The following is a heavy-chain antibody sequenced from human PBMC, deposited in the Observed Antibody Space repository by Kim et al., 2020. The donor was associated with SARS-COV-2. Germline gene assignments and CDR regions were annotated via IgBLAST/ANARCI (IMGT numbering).Heavy chain of an antibody. CDR2: FYFGGST. CDR3: ARTHNWFDP. J-gene: IGHJ5*02. V-gene: IGHV4-39*07. CDR1: GGSISNSGFY. Sequence: SETLSLTCIVSGGSISNSGFYWGWIRQPPGKGLEWIGSFYFGGSTYYNPSLNSRVTISVDTSKNHFSLKLNSVTAADTAVYYCARTHNWFDPWGQGTLVTVSS.